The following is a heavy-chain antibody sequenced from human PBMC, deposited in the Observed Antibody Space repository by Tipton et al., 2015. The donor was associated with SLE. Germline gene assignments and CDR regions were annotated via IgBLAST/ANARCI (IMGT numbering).Heavy chain of an antibody. CDR3: ARDLGSTSLGY. J-gene: IGHJ4*02. CDR2: IYYSGST. CDR1: GGSISSHY. D-gene: IGHD2-2*01. Sequence: TLSLTCTVSGGSISSHYWIWIRQPPGKGLEWIGYIYYSGSTNYNPSLKSRVTISVDTSKNQFSLKLSSVTAADTAVYYCARDLGSTSLGYWGQGTLVTVSS. V-gene: IGHV4-59*11.